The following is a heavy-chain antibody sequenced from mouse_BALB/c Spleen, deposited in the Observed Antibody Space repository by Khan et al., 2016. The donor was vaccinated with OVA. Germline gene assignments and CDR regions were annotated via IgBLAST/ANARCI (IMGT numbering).Heavy chain of an antibody. CDR1: DYTFTTYW. CDR2: IYPGDGDA. Sequence: QVQLQQSGAELARPGASVKLSCKASDYTFTTYWMQWVKQRPGQGLEWIGTIYPGDGDARYTQNFKDKATLTADKSSSTAYMQLSGLASEDSAVYYCASYRYDYFDYWGQGTTLTVSS. D-gene: IGHD2-14*01. J-gene: IGHJ2*01. V-gene: IGHV1-87*01. CDR3: ASYRYDYFDY.